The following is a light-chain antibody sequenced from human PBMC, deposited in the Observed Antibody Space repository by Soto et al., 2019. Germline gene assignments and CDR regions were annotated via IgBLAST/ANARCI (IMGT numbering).Light chain of an antibody. V-gene: IGKV1-6*01. CDR2: AAS. Sequence: AIQMTQSPSSLSASVGDRVTITCRASQGIRNGLGWYQQKPGKAPKLLIYAASSLQSGVPPRFSGSGSGTDFTLTISSLPPEDFATYYCLQDYNYPWTFGQGTKVEIK. J-gene: IGKJ1*01. CDR3: LQDYNYPWT. CDR1: QGIRNG.